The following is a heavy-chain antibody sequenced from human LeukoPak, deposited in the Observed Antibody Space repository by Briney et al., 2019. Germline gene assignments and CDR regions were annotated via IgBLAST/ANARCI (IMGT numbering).Heavy chain of an antibody. V-gene: IGHV1-46*01. CDR3: ARDIVVVPAATEDYYYYGMDV. CDR2: INPSGGST. CDR1: GYTFTIYY. D-gene: IGHD2-2*01. Sequence: GASVKVSCKASGYTFTIYYMHWVRQAPGQGLEWMGVINPSGGSTSYAQKFQGRVTMTMDTSTSTVYMELSSLRSEDTAVYYCARDIVVVPAATEDYYYYGMDVWGKGTTVTVSS. J-gene: IGHJ6*04.